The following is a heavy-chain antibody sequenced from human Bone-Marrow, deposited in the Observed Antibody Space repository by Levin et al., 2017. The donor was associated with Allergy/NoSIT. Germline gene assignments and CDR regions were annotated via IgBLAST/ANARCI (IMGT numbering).Heavy chain of an antibody. D-gene: IGHD1-26*01. CDR2: ISYDGSNK. V-gene: IGHV3-30-3*01. CDR3: ASVRYGGPNWFDP. Sequence: GESLKISCAASGFTFSSYAMHWVRQAPGKGLEWVAVISYDGSNKYYADSVKGRFTISRDNSKNTLYLQMNSLRAEDTAVYYCASVRYGGPNWFDPWGQGTLVTVSS. CDR1: GFTFSSYA. J-gene: IGHJ5*02.